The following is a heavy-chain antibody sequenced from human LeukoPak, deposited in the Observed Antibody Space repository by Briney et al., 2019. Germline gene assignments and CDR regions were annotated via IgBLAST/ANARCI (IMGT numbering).Heavy chain of an antibody. D-gene: IGHD2-15*01. J-gene: IGHJ4*02. V-gene: IGHV1-18*04. Sequence: ASVKVSCKASGYTFTSYGISWVRQAPGQGLEWMGWISAYNGNTNYAQKLQGRVTMTTDTSTSTAYMGLRSLRSDDTAVYYCARAVYCSGGSCYSDFDYWGQGTLVTVSS. CDR2: ISAYNGNT. CDR1: GYTFTSYG. CDR3: ARAVYCSGGSCYSDFDY.